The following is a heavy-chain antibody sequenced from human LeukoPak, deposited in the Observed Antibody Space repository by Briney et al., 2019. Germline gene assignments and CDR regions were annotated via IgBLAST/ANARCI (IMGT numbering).Heavy chain of an antibody. J-gene: IGHJ4*02. CDR3: ASNLYGSGNYFAY. V-gene: IGHV4-38-2*02. CDR1: GESITIPCY. Sequence: SETLSLTCTVSGESITIPCYWGWIRQPPGKGLEWIGSIYHNGLIYYNPSLKSRVTFSVDTSKNQFSLKLSSVTAADTAVYYCASNLYGSGNYFAYWGQGTLVTVSS. CDR2: IYHNGLI. D-gene: IGHD3-10*01.